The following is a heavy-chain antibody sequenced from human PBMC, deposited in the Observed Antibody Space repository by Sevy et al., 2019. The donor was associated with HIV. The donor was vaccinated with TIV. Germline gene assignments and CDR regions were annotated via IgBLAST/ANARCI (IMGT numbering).Heavy chain of an antibody. V-gene: IGHV3-23*01. D-gene: IGHD2-21*01. CDR2: ISGSGGST. CDR3: ANLCGGDCYQTFDY. Sequence: GGSLRLSCAASGFTFSSYAMSWVRQAPGKGLEWVSAISGSGGSTYYADSVKGRFTISKDNSKNTLYLQMNSLRAEDNAVYYCANLCGGDCYQTFDYWGQGTLVTVSS. CDR1: GFTFSSYA. J-gene: IGHJ4*02.